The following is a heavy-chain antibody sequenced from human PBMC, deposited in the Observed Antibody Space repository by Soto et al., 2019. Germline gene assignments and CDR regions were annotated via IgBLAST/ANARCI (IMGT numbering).Heavy chain of an antibody. CDR3: ARDTASDAFDI. CDR2: IWYDGSNK. Sequence: GGSLRLSCAASGFTFSSYGMHWVRQAPGKGLEWVAVIWYDGSNKYYADSVKGRFTISRDNSKNTLYLQMNSLRAEDTAVYYCARDTASDAFDIWGQGTMVTVS. D-gene: IGHD5-18*01. V-gene: IGHV3-33*01. J-gene: IGHJ3*02. CDR1: GFTFSSYG.